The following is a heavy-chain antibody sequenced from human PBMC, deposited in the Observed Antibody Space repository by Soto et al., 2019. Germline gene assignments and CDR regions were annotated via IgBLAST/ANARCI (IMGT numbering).Heavy chain of an antibody. J-gene: IGHJ5*02. Sequence: ASVKVSCKASGYTFTGYYMHWVRQAPGQGLEWMGWINPNSGGTNYAQKFQGWVTMTRDTSISTAYMELSRLRSDDTAVYYCARSAPVTRGWFDPWGQGTLVTVSS. D-gene: IGHD4-4*01. V-gene: IGHV1-2*04. CDR3: ARSAPVTRGWFDP. CDR2: INPNSGGT. CDR1: GYTFTGYY.